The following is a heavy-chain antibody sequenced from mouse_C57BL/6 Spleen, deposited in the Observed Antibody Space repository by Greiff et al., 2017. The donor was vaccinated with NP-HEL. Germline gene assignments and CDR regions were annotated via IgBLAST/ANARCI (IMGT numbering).Heavy chain of an antibody. CDR1: GFTFSSYA. CDR2: ISDGGSYT. J-gene: IGHJ3*01. D-gene: IGHD1-1*01. CDR3: ARDQSGSSYVLFAS. V-gene: IGHV5-4*01. Sequence: EVQRVESGGGLVKPGGSLKLSCAASGFTFSSYAMSWVRQTPEKRLEWVATISDGGSYTYYPDNVKGRFTISRDNAKNNLYLQMSHLKSEDTAMYYCARDQSGSSYVLFASWGQGTLVTVSA.